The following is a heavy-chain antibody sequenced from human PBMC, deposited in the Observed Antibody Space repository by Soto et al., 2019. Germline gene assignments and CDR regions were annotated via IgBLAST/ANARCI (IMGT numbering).Heavy chain of an antibody. D-gene: IGHD6-19*01. J-gene: IGHJ6*02. CDR2: INHNGST. CDR1: GGSFSNYY. Sequence: SETLSPTCAIYGGSFSNYYWNWIRQPPGKGLEWMGKINHNGSTNYSPSLKSRLTISVDTSKNQFSLKLISVTAADTAVYFCGRGRGYSNAWGSYYSGMDVWGQGTTVTVSS. V-gene: IGHV4-34*01. CDR3: GRGRGYSNAWGSYYSGMDV.